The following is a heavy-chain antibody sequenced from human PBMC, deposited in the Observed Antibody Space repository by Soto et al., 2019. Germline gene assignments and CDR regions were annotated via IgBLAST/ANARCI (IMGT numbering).Heavy chain of an antibody. V-gene: IGHV3-64*04. CDR2: ISSNGGST. Sequence: PGGSLRLSFSASGFTVSSYAMHWVRQAPGKGLEYVSAISSNGGSTYYADSVKGRSTISRDNSKNTLYLQMNSLRAEDTAVYYCSVVGATNPGYWGQGTLVTVSS. D-gene: IGHD1-26*01. J-gene: IGHJ4*02. CDR3: SVVGATNPGY. CDR1: GFTVSSYA.